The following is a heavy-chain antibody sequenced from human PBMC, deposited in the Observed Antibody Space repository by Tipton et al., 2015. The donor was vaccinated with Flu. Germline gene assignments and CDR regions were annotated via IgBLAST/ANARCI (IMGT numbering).Heavy chain of an antibody. CDR1: GYTFTSYG. J-gene: IGHJ6*02. D-gene: IGHD6-13*01. CDR2: ISAYNGNT. CDR3: AGEPPPIAARDYSYYGMDV. Sequence: QLVQSGAEVKKPGASVKVSCKASGYTFTSYGISWVRQAPGQGLEWMGWISAYNGNTNYAQKLQGRVTMTTDTSTSTAYMELRSLRSDDTAVYYCAGEPPPIAARDYSYYGMDVWGQGTPVTVSS. V-gene: IGHV1-18*01.